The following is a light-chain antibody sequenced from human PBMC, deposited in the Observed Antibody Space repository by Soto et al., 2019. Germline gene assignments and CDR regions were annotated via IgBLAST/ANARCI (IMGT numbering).Light chain of an antibody. CDR3: QQYNKWTLT. V-gene: IGKV3-15*01. CDR1: QSVSGN. J-gene: IGKJ4*01. Sequence: EIVMTQSPTTLSVSPGERATLSCRASQSVSGNLAWYQQKPGQPPRLLIYRASTRATGIPARFSGSGSGTEFTLTISSLQSEDVAVYYCQQYNKWTLTFGGGTKVEIK. CDR2: RAS.